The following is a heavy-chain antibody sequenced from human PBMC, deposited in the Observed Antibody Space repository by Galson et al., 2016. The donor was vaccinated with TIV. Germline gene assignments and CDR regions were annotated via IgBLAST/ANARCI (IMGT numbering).Heavy chain of an antibody. CDR1: GFTFSDYY. J-gene: IGHJ6*02. CDR3: ARGSPYGDYDDGYYYYGLDV. D-gene: IGHD4-17*01. Sequence: SLRLSCAASGFTFSDYYMSWIRQAPGKGLEWLSYIDSSGVNILYADSVKGRFTISRDNAKNSLFLQMNTLRAEDTAVYVCARGSPYGDYDDGYYYYGLDVGGLGTPVTVSS. CDR2: IDSSGVNI. V-gene: IGHV3-11*04.